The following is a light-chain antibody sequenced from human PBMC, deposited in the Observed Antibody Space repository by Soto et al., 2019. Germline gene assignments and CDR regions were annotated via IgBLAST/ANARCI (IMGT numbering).Light chain of an antibody. J-gene: IGKJ4*01. CDR3: QQLNTYPVT. CDR2: GAA. CDR1: QSVFSS. Sequence: EIVMTQSPATLSVSPGERVTLSCRASQSVFSSLAWYQQKPGQAPRLLIYGAATRATGIPARFSGSGSGTDFTLSISSLQPEDFATYYCQQLNTYPVTFGGGTKV. V-gene: IGKV3-15*01.